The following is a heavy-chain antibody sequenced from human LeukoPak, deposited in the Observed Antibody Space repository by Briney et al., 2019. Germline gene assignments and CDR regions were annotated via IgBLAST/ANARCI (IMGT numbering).Heavy chain of an antibody. Sequence: ASVKVSCKASGYTFTSYDINWVRQAPGQGLEWMGWINPNSGGTNYAQKFQGRVTMTRDTSISTAYMELSRLRSDDTAVYYCASAAGLPNWYFDLWGRGTLVTVSS. CDR2: INPNSGGT. J-gene: IGHJ2*01. D-gene: IGHD6-13*01. CDR1: GYTFTSYD. V-gene: IGHV1-2*02. CDR3: ASAAGLPNWYFDL.